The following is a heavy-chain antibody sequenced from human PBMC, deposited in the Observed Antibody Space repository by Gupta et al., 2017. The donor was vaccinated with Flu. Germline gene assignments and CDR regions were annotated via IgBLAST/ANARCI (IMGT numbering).Heavy chain of an antibody. J-gene: IGHJ5*02. D-gene: IGHD3-3*01. CDR3: ARNKDYNFRIDP. V-gene: IGHV1-69*01. Sequence: QVQLVQSGAEVKKPGSSVKVSCKASGGTFSNYAIHWVRQAPGQGLEWVGGIISIFGTPKYAQKLQGRVTSTADESRSTAYMELSSLRSDDTAVDYCARNKDYNFRIDPWGQGTLVTVSS. CDR1: GGTFSNYA. CDR2: IISIFGTP.